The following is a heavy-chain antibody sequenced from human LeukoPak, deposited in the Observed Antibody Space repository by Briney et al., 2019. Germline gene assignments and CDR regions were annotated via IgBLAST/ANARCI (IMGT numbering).Heavy chain of an antibody. J-gene: IGHJ4*02. Sequence: PSETLSLTCTVSGGSISSYYWSWIRQPAGKGLEWIGRIYTSGSTNYNPSLKSRVTISVDKSKNQFSLKLSSVTAADTAVYYCARDRQGYSGYVYYSDYWGQGTLVTVSS. CDR2: IYTSGST. D-gene: IGHD5-12*01. CDR1: GGSISSYY. CDR3: ARDRQGYSGYVYYSDY. V-gene: IGHV4-4*07.